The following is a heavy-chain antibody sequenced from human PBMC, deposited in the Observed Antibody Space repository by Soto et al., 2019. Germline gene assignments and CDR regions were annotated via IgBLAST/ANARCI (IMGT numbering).Heavy chain of an antibody. V-gene: IGHV2-5*01. CDR1: GFSLTTGRVG. Sequence: QITLEETGPTLVKPTQTLTLTCTFSGFSLTTGRVGVGWIRQPPGKALEWLAVIHWNDDNHYSPSLKSRLTIPNDATQNQLVPTLTNMDPVDTATDYATHSLVGSGKGSWGQGTLVTVSS. CDR3: THSLVGSGKGS. J-gene: IGHJ5*02. CDR2: IHWNDDN. D-gene: IGHD2-15*01.